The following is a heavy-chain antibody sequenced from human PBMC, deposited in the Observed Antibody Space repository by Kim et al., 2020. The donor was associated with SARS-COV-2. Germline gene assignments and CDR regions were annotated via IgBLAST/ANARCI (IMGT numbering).Heavy chain of an antibody. CDR3: VGLVGLN. V-gene: IGHV3-43*01. CDR1: GFTFDDYT. J-gene: IGHJ4*02. D-gene: IGHD2-8*01. CDR2: ISWDGGST. Sequence: GGSLRLSCAASGFTFDDYTMHWVRQAPGKGLEWVSLISWDGGSTYYADSVKGRFTISRDNSKNSLYLQMNSLRTEDTALYYCVGLVGLNWGQGTLVTVPS.